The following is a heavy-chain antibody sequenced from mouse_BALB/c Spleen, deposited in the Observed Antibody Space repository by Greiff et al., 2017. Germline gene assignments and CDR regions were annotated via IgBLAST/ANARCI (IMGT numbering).Heavy chain of an antibody. J-gene: IGHJ4*01. V-gene: IGHV1-31*01. Sequence: VQLQQSGPELVKPGASVKISCKASGYSFTGYYMHWVKQSHVKSLEWIGRINPYNGATSYNQNFKDKASLTVDKSSSTAYMELHSLTSEDSAVYYCARNYGSSYAAMDYWGQGTSVTVSS. CDR2: INPYNGAT. D-gene: IGHD1-1*01. CDR1: GYSFTGYY. CDR3: ARNYGSSYAAMDY.